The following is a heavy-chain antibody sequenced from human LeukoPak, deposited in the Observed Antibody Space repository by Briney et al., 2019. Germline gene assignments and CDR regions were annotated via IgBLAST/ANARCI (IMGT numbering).Heavy chain of an antibody. D-gene: IGHD3-22*01. CDR1: GFTFSGSA. CDR3: TRRLFGSSGYSVDY. J-gene: IGHJ4*02. V-gene: IGHV3-73*01. Sequence: GGSLRLSCAASGFTFSGSAMPWVRQASGKGLEWVGRIRSKANSYATAYAASVKGRFTISRDDSKNTAYLQMNSLKTEDTAVYYCTRRLFGSSGYSVDYWGQGTLVTVSS. CDR2: IRSKANSYAT.